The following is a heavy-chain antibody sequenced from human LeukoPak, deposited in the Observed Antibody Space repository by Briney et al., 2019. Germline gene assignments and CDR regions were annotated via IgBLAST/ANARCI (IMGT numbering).Heavy chain of an antibody. D-gene: IGHD3-3*01. CDR3: ARCVSRTTIFGVATLDWFDP. Sequence: SETLSLTCAVYGGSFSGYYWSWIRQPPGKGLEWIGEINHSGSTNYNPSLKSRVTILVHTSKNQFSLKLSSVTAADTAVYYGARCVSRTTIFGVATLDWFDPWGQGTLVTVSS. CDR2: INHSGST. CDR1: GGSFSGYY. V-gene: IGHV4-34*01. J-gene: IGHJ5*02.